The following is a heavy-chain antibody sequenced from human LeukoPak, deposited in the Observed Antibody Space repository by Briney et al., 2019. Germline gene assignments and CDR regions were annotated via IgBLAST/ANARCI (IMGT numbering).Heavy chain of an antibody. D-gene: IGHD2-15*01. V-gene: IGHV3-30*04. CDR3: ARGLHRRCSGGICYQPFDY. Sequence: PGRSLRLSCAASGFIFSNYAMHWVRQAQGKVLEWVALISSDGSKIYYADSVKGRFTISRDNSRNTLYLQMNSLRAEESAVYYCARGLHRRCSGGICYQPFDYWGQGTLVTVSS. CDR2: ISSDGSKI. CDR1: GFIFSNYA. J-gene: IGHJ4*02.